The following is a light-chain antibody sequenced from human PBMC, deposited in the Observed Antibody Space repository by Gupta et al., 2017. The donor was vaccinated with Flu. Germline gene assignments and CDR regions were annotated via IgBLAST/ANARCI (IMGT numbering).Light chain of an antibody. J-gene: IGKJ3*01. CDR1: QDISNY. CDR2: DAT. V-gene: IGKV1-33*01. CDR3: QQYENLPY. Sequence: SPSSLSASVGDRVTITCQASQDISNYLNWYQQKPGKAPKLLIYDATNVETGVPSRFSGSGSGTDFTFTISSLQPEDIATYYCQQYENLPYFGPGTKVDIK.